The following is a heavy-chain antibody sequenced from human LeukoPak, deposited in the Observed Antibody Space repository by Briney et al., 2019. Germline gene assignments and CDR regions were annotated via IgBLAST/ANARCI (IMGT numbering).Heavy chain of an antibody. Sequence: GASVKVSSTASGGTFSSYAISWVRQAPGQGLEWMGGIIPIFGTANYAQKFQGRVTITTDESTSTAYMELSSLRSEDTAVYYCARGRDGYNPGVDYWGQGTLVTVSS. CDR1: GGTFSSYA. V-gene: IGHV1-69*05. D-gene: IGHD5-24*01. J-gene: IGHJ4*02. CDR2: IIPIFGTA. CDR3: ARGRDGYNPGVDY.